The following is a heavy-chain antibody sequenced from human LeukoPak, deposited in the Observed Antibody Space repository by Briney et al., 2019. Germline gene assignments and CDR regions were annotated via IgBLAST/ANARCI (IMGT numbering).Heavy chain of an antibody. Sequence: SVKVSCKASGGTFSSYAISWVRQAPGQGLEWMGRIIPIFGIANYAQKFQGRVTITADKSTSTAYMELSSLRSEDTAVYYCARGGYYDILTGYGMDVWGKGTTVTVSS. D-gene: IGHD3-9*01. CDR3: ARGGYYDILTGYGMDV. CDR2: IIPIFGIA. CDR1: GGTFSSYA. J-gene: IGHJ6*04. V-gene: IGHV1-69*04.